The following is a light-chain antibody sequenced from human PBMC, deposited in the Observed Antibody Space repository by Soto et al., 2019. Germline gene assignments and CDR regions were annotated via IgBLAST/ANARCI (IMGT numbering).Light chain of an antibody. J-gene: IGLJ3*02. CDR1: NIRSKS. V-gene: IGLV3-21*04. CDR2: YDR. CDR3: QVWDTSSDHVV. Sequence: SYELTQPPSVSVAPGETASVTCGGNNIRSKSVHWYQQKPGQAPVLVIYYDRERSSGIPERFSGSNSGNTATLTISRVEAGDEADYFCQVWDTSSDHVVFGGGTKLTVL.